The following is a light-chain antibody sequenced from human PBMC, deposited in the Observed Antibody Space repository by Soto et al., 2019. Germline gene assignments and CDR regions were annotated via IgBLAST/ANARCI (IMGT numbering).Light chain of an antibody. CDR3: CSYAGSNYV. Sequence: QSALTQPASVSGSPGQSITISCTGTSSDVGNYNLVSWYQHHPGKAPKLMIYEVSKQPSEVSNRFSGSKSGDTASLTISGLQAEDEADYYCCSYAGSNYVFGTGTKVTVL. CDR1: SSDVGNYNL. V-gene: IGLV2-23*02. CDR2: EVS. J-gene: IGLJ1*01.